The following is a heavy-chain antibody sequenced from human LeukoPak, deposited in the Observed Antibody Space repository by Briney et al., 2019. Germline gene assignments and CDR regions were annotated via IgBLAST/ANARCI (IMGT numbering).Heavy chain of an antibody. CDR2: ISDSGGST. CDR3: AKDFWGSSGSV. CDR1: GFTFSSYV. J-gene: IGHJ6*03. Sequence: GGSLRLSCAASGFTFSSYVMSWVRQAPGKGLEWVSGISDSGGSTYYADSVKGRFTISRDNSKNTLYPQMNSLRAEDTAVYYCAKDFWGSSGSVWGKGTTVTVSS. D-gene: IGHD3-3*01. V-gene: IGHV3-23*01.